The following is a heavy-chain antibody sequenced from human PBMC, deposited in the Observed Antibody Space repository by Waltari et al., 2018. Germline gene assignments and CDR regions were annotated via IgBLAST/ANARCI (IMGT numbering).Heavy chain of an antibody. V-gene: IGHV3-23*03. J-gene: IGHJ6*03. Sequence: EVQLLEYGGGLVQPGGSLRLSCSASGFTLRHNAMSGVRQAPGKGLEWVSVIYAGGSTYSADSVKGRFTISRDNSKNALYLHMNNVKTEDSAIYYCAKDSITTYYGSGQGDDMDVWGKGTTVSVSS. CDR3: AKDSITTYYGSGQGDDMDV. CDR1: GFTLRHNA. D-gene: IGHD3-10*01. CDR2: IYAGGST.